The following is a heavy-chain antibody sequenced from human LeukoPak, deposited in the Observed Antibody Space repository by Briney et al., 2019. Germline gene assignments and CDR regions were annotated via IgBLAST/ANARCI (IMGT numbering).Heavy chain of an antibody. CDR2: ISSSSSYI. V-gene: IGHV3-21*01. CDR3: SGGSSWQSNWFDP. D-gene: IGHD6-13*01. J-gene: IGHJ5*02. Sequence: PGGSLRLSCAASGFTFDDYAMHWVRQAPGKGLEWVSSISSSSSYIYYADSVKGRFTISRDNAKNSLYLQMNSLRAEDTAVYYCSGGSSWQSNWFDPWGQGTLVTVSS. CDR1: GFTFDDYA.